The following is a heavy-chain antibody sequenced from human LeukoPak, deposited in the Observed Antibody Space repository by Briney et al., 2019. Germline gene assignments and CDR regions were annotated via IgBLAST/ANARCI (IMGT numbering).Heavy chain of an antibody. V-gene: IGHV1-69*04. CDR3: ARVGGMATIMARPYYFDY. J-gene: IGHJ4*02. Sequence: SVKVSCKASGGTFSSYAISWVRQAPGQGLEWMGRIIPILGIANYAQKFQGRVTITADKSTSTAYMELSSLRSEDTAVYYCARVGGMATIMARPYYFDYWGQGTLVTVSS. D-gene: IGHD5-24*01. CDR1: GGTFSSYA. CDR2: IIPILGIA.